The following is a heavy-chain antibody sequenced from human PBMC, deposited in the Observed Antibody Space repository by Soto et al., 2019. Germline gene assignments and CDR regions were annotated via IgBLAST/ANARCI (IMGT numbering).Heavy chain of an antibody. Sequence: SETLSLTCTVSGGSISSGDYYWSWIRQPPGEGLEWIGYIYYSGSTYYNPSLKSRVTISVDTSKNQFSLKLSSVTAADTAVYYCASSPTMIVGIAQRWGQGTLVTVSS. V-gene: IGHV4-30-4*01. CDR2: IYYSGST. CDR1: GGSISSGDYY. CDR3: ASSPTMIVGIAQR. D-gene: IGHD3-22*01. J-gene: IGHJ4*02.